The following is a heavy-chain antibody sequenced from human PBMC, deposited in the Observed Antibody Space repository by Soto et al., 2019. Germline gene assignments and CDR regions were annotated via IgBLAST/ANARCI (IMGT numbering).Heavy chain of an antibody. Sequence: QVQLVQSGAEVKKPGSSVKVSCKASGGTSSSYAISWVRQAPGQGLEWMGGIIPIFGTANYAQKFQGRVTITADESTSTAYMELSSPRSEDTAVYYCARPYGSGSYYNFQDYYYYGMDVWGQGTTVTVSS. CDR1: GGTSSSYA. V-gene: IGHV1-69*01. D-gene: IGHD3-10*01. J-gene: IGHJ6*02. CDR3: ARPYGSGSYYNFQDYYYYGMDV. CDR2: IIPIFGTA.